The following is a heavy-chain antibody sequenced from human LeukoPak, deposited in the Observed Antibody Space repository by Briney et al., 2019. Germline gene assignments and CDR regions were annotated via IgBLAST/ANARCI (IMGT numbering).Heavy chain of an antibody. D-gene: IGHD6-19*01. CDR1: GFTFSDYY. Sequence: GGSLRLSCAASGFTFSDYYMGWIRQAPGKGLEWVSYISSSGSTMFYADSVKGRITISRDNAKNSLYLQMNSLRAEDTAVYYCARALAVAGRAKDYWGQGALVTVSS. CDR3: ARALAVAGRAKDY. J-gene: IGHJ4*02. CDR2: ISSSGSTM. V-gene: IGHV3-11*04.